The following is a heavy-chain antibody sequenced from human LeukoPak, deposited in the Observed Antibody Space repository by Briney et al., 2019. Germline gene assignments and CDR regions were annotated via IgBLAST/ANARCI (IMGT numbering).Heavy chain of an antibody. J-gene: IGHJ3*02. CDR3: ARGQKLRITMVRGVGYAFDI. D-gene: IGHD3-10*01. Sequence: PGGSLRLSCAVSGFIFDDYAMNWVRQAPGKGLEWVSYISSSSSTIYYADSVKGRFTISRDNAKNSLYLQMNSLRAEDTAVYYCARGQKLRITMVRGVGYAFDIWGQGTMVTVSS. V-gene: IGHV3-48*04. CDR1: GFIFDDYA. CDR2: ISSSSSTI.